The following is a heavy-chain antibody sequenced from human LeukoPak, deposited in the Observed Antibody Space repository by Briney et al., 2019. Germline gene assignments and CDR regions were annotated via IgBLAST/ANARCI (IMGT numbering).Heavy chain of an antibody. CDR2: IYSGGST. J-gene: IGHJ4*02. D-gene: IGHD3-22*01. V-gene: IGHV3-66*01. CDR1: GFTVSSSY. Sequence: PGGSLRLSCAASGFTVSSSYMSWVRQAPGKGLEWVSLIYSGGSTYYADSVKGRFTISRDNSKNTLYLQMNSLRAEDTAVYYCARGYYDSSGEFDYWGQGTLVTVSS. CDR3: ARGYYDSSGEFDY.